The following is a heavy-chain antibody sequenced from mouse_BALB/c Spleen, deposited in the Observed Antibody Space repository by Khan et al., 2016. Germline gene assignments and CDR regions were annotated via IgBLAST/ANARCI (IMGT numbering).Heavy chain of an antibody. CDR2: ILPGNANS. Sequence: QVQLKQSGAELMKPGASVKISCKATGYTFSNYWIEWVKQRPGHGLEWIGDILPGNANSNYNENLKGKATLTADTSSNTAYMQLSSLTSEDSAVYYCARAWYSMDYWGQRTSVTVSS. CDR3: ARAWYSMDY. CDR1: GYTFSNYW. J-gene: IGHJ4*01. V-gene: IGHV1-9*01.